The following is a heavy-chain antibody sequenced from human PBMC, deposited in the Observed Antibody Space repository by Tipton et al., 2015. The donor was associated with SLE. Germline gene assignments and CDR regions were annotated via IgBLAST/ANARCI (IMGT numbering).Heavy chain of an antibody. V-gene: IGHV4-39*01. J-gene: IGHJ4*02. Sequence: TLSLTCTVSGGSISSSSYYWGWIRQPPGKGLEWIGSIYYSGNTYYNPSLKSRLTISVDTSKNQFSLKLSSVTAADTAVYYCARGRYWGQGTLVTVSS. CDR1: GGSISSSSYY. CDR3: ARGRY. CDR2: IYYSGNT.